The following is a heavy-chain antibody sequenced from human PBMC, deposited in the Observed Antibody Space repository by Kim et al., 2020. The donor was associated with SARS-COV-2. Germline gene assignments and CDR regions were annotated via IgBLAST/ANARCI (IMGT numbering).Heavy chain of an antibody. D-gene: IGHD2-2*01. J-gene: IGHJ6*02. Sequence: SVKVSCKASGGTFSSYAISWVRQAPGQGLEWMGGIIPIFGTANYAQKFQGRVTITADESTSTAYMELSSLRSEDTAVYYCASRSNCSSTSPYYYYGMDVWGQGTTVTVSS. V-gene: IGHV1-69*13. CDR3: ASRSNCSSTSPYYYYGMDV. CDR2: IIPIFGTA. CDR1: GGTFSSYA.